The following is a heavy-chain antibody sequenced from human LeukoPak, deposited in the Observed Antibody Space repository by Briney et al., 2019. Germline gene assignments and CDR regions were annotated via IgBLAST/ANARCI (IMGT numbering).Heavy chain of an antibody. V-gene: IGHV7-4-1*02. Sequence: GASVKVSCKASGYTFTSYAMNWVRQAPGQGLEWMGWINTNTGNPTYAQGFTGRFVFSLDTSVSAAYLQISSLKAEDTAVYYCARGAHYYDSSGYYSDYWGQGTLVTVSS. CDR1: GYTFTSYA. CDR3: ARGAHYYDSSGYYSDY. D-gene: IGHD3-22*01. CDR2: INTNTGNP. J-gene: IGHJ4*02.